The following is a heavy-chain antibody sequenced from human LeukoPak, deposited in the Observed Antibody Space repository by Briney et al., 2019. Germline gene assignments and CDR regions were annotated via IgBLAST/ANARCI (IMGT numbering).Heavy chain of an antibody. Sequence: PGGSLRLSCAASGFTFSSFAMSWVRQAPGKGLEWVSLISGNGYNTYYADSVKGRFTVSRDNSKSTLYLQLNSLRAEDTAVYYCAKDGKKYGSTWDFDYWGQGTPVTVSS. D-gene: IGHD6-13*01. CDR1: GFTFSSFA. J-gene: IGHJ4*02. V-gene: IGHV3-23*01. CDR2: ISGNGYNT. CDR3: AKDGKKYGSTWDFDY.